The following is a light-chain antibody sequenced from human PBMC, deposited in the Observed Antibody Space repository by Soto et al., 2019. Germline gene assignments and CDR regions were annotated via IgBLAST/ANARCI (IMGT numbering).Light chain of an antibody. CDR3: QQRSNWRT. CDR1: QSVNNNY. Sequence: EIVLTQSPGTLSLSPGERATLSCRASQSVNNNYLAWHQQKPGQAPRLLILGASSRATGIPDRFSGSGSGTDFTLTISRVEPEDFAVYYCQQRSNWRTFGQGTKVDIK. CDR2: GAS. V-gene: IGKV3D-20*02. J-gene: IGKJ1*01.